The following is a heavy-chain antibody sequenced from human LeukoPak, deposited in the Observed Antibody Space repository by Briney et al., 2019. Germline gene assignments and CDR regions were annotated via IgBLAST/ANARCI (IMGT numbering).Heavy chain of an antibody. CDR3: ARAGTVEMTPLDY. D-gene: IGHD5-24*01. Sequence: ASVKVSCKASGYTFTGYYMHWVRQAPGQGLEWMGWINPNSGGTNYAQKFQGWITMTRDTSISTAYMELSRLRSDDTAVYYCARAGTVEMTPLDYWGQGTLVTVSS. J-gene: IGHJ4*02. CDR1: GYTFTGYY. CDR2: INPNSGGT. V-gene: IGHV1-2*04.